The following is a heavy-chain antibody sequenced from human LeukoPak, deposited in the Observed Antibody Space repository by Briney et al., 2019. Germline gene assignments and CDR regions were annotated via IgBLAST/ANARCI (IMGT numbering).Heavy chain of an antibody. CDR1: GFTFSSYS. D-gene: IGHD4-17*01. J-gene: IGHJ6*04. V-gene: IGHV3-21*01. CDR2: ISSSSSYI. Sequence: GGSLRLSCAASGFTFSSYSMNWVRQPPGKGLEWVSSISSSSSYIYYAASVKGRFTISRHNAKTSLYLQMNSLRAEDTAVYYCARDKAYGAGGMDVWGKGTTVTVSS. CDR3: ARDKAYGAGGMDV.